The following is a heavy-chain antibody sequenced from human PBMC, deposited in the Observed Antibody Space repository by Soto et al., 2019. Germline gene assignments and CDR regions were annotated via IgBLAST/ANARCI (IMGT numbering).Heavy chain of an antibody. J-gene: IGHJ4*01. Sequence: SETLSLTCYVYGGSFSGYSWNWIRQPPGKGLEWIGEINNSGTTNYNSSLKSRVTTSLDTSKNQFSLILMSVTAADTAVYYCAGAPRGGSYFDFWGQGTPVTVSS. D-gene: IGHD3-16*01. CDR1: GGSFSGYS. V-gene: IGHV4-34*01. CDR2: INNSGTT. CDR3: AGAPRGGSYFDF.